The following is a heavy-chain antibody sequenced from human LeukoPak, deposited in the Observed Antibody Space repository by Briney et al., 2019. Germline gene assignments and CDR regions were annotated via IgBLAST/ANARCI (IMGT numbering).Heavy chain of an antibody. CDR2: ISGSGGST. J-gene: IGHJ4*02. D-gene: IGHD5-12*01. CDR1: GFTFSSYA. CDR3: AKADGGIVATTFDY. Sequence: GGSLRLSCAASGFTFSSYAMSWVRQAPGKGLEWVSTISGSGGSTYYADSVKGRFTISRDNSKNTLYLQMNSLRAEDTAVYYCAKADGGIVATTFDYWGQGTLVTVSS. V-gene: IGHV3-23*01.